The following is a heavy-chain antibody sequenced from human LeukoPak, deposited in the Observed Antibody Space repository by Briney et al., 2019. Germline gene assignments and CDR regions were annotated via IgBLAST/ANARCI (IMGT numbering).Heavy chain of an antibody. CDR1: GFTFSSFW. Sequence: PGGSLRLSCAASGFTFSSFWMTWVRQAPGKGLEWVANIKQDGSEKNYVDSVKGRFTISRDNAKNSLYLQMNSLRVEDTAVYYCARDPRYDAFDIWGQGTMVIVSS. V-gene: IGHV3-7*01. J-gene: IGHJ3*02. CDR2: IKQDGSEK. CDR3: ARDPRYDAFDI. D-gene: IGHD3-16*02.